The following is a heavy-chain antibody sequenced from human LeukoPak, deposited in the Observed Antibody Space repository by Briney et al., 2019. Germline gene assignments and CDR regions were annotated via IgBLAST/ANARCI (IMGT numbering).Heavy chain of an antibody. J-gene: IGHJ4*02. CDR2: IIPIFGTA. D-gene: IGHD6-13*01. CDR3: ARNGLDSSSWYDFDY. Sequence: SVKVSCKASGGTFSSYAISWVRQAPGQGLEWMGRIIPIFGTANYAQKFQGRVTITTDESTSTAYMELSSLRSEDTAVYYCARNGLDSSSWYDFDYWGQRTLVTVSS. CDR1: GGTFSSYA. V-gene: IGHV1-69*05.